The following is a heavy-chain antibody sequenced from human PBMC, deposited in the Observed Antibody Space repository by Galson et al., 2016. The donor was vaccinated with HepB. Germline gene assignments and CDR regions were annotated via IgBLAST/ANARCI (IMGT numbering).Heavy chain of an antibody. J-gene: IGHJ6*03. CDR1: GFTFSYYS. D-gene: IGHD6-13*01. CDR3: ARDLIAAAGRTFYYYYYYMDV. V-gene: IGHV3-21*01. Sequence: SLRLSCAASGFTFSYYSMNWVRQAPGKGLEWVSSISSSSSDIYYADSAKGRCTISRDNAKNSLYLQMNSLRAEDTAVYYCARDLIAAAGRTFYYYYYYMDVWGKGTTVTVSS. CDR2: ISSSSSDI.